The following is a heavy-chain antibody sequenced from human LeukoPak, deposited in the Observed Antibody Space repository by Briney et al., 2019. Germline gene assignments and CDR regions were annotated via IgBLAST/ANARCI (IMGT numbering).Heavy chain of an antibody. CDR2: INPNSGGT. CDR3: ASLEGYYYDSSGDNYFDY. V-gene: IGHV1-2*02. D-gene: IGHD3-22*01. J-gene: IGHJ4*02. CDR1: GYTFTGYY. Sequence: GASVKVSCKASGYTFTGYYMHWVRQAPGQGLEWMGWINPNSGGTNYAQKFQGRVTMTRDTSISTAYMELSRLRSDDTAVYYCASLEGYYYDSSGDNYFDYWGQGTLVTVSS.